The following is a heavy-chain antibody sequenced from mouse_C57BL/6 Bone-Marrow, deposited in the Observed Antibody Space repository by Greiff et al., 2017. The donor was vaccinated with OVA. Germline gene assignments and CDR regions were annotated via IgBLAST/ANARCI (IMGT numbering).Heavy chain of an antibody. Sequence: QVHVKQPGAELVKPGASVKLSCKASGYTFTSYWMHWVKQRPGQGLEWIGMIHPNSGSTNYNEKFKSKATLTVDKSSSTAYMQLSSLTSEDSAVYYCARGYYGSRDYWGQGTTLTVSS. CDR2: IHPNSGST. D-gene: IGHD1-1*01. J-gene: IGHJ2*01. V-gene: IGHV1-64*01. CDR3: ARGYYGSRDY. CDR1: GYTFTSYW.